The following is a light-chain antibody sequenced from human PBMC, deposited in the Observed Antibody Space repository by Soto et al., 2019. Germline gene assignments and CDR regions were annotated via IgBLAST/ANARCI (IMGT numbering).Light chain of an antibody. V-gene: IGKV4-1*01. CDR3: QQYYYTPYS. Sequence: DFVMTQAPDSLAVSLGERATINCKSSQSVLYNSNNKNHLGWFQQKPGHPPKLLIYGASFRPSGVPDRFSGSGSGTDFTLTISSLQAEDVAVYYCQQYYYTPYSFGQGTKLEIK. CDR1: QSVLYNSNNKNH. J-gene: IGKJ2*03. CDR2: GAS.